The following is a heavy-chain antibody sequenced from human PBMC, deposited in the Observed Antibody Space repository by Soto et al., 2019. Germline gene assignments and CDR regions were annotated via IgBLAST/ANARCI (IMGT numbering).Heavy chain of an antibody. D-gene: IGHD2-2*01. CDR1: GFAFNNYG. J-gene: IGHJ4*02. V-gene: IGHV3-21*01. CDR2: ISKSDYT. Sequence: GGSLRLSCTVSGFAFNNYGINWVRQAPGKGLEWVSSISKSDYTYYSDSVKGRFAISRDNAKGSVSLQMNTLRVEDTAVYYCAREDSIIIPAVSDFWGQGTLVTVSS. CDR3: AREDSIIIPAVSDF.